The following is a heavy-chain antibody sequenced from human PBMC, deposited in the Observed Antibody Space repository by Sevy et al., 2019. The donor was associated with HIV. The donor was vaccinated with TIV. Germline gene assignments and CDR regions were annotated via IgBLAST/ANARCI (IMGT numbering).Heavy chain of an antibody. Sequence: SETLSLTCTVSGGSISSYYWSWIRQPPGKGLEWIGYIYYSGSTNYNPSLKSRVTISVDTSKNQFSLKLNSVTAADTAVYYCARTRVDMGSYLSGYYYYYGMDVWGQGTTVTVSS. CDR2: IYYSGST. J-gene: IGHJ6*02. D-gene: IGHD3-10*01. V-gene: IGHV4-59*12. CDR1: GGSISSYY. CDR3: ARTRVDMGSYLSGYYYYYGMDV.